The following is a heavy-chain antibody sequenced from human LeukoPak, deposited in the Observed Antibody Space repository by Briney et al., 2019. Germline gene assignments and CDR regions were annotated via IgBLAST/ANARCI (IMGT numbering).Heavy chain of an antibody. V-gene: IGHV4-34*01. CDR3: PRGGSSSWYSTDY. D-gene: IGHD6-13*01. CDR1: GGSLCRFL. Sequence: PSETLSLTCAVYGGSLCRFLWSRIPPPPGKRPEVNGEIIHSGSSNYKPPLQSRVTKSLNPPNKQFSLQLGSLTDAVTPVYFLPRGGSSSWYSTDYWGQGTLVTVSS. J-gene: IGHJ4*02. CDR2: IIHSGSS.